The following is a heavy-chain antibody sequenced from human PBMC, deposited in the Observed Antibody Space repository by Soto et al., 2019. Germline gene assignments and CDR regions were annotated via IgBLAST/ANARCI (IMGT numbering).Heavy chain of an antibody. J-gene: IGHJ3*02. D-gene: IGHD3-3*01. CDR2: MNPNSGNT. V-gene: IGHV1-8*01. CDR3: ASPARNYDFWSGYSFDI. Sequence: ASLKVSCKASGYTFTSYDINWVRQATGQGLEWMGWMNPNSGNTGYAQKFQGRVTMTRNTSISTAYMELSSLRSEDTAVYYCASPARNYDFWSGYSFDIWGQGTMVTV. CDR1: GYTFTSYD.